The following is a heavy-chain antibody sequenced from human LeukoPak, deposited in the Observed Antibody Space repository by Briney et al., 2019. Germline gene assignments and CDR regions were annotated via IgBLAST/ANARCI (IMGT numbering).Heavy chain of an antibody. J-gene: IGHJ4*02. CDR1: GGSISSSSYY. CDR3: ARGFDSKSTYFDY. Sequence: PSETLSLTCTVSGGSISSSSYYGGWIRQPPGKGLEWIGYISYSGSTNYNPSLKSRVTISLDTSKNQFSLKLRSVTAADTAVYYCARGFDSKSTYFDYWGQGTLVTVSS. CDR2: ISYSGST. D-gene: IGHD5-12*01. V-gene: IGHV4-61*05.